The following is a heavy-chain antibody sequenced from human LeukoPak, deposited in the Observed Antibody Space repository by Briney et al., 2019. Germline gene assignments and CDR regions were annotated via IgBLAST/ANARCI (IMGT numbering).Heavy chain of an antibody. CDR3: AKDLRKITMVWGVIVYYYYGMDV. J-gene: IGHJ6*02. CDR2: ISYDGSNK. D-gene: IGHD3-10*01. CDR1: GFTFSSYG. V-gene: IGHV3-30*18. Sequence: QPGRSLRLSCAASGFTFSSYGMHWVRQAPGKGLEWVAVISYDGSNKYYADSVKGRFTISRDNSKNTLYLQMNSLRAEDTAVYYCAKDLRKITMVWGVIVYYYYGMDVWGQGTTVTVSS.